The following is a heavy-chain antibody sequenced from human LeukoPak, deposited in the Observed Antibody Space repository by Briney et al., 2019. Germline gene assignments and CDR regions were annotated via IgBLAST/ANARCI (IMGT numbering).Heavy chain of an antibody. CDR3: ARLLWFGESRFDY. V-gene: IGHV3-7*05. J-gene: IGHJ4*02. Sequence: GGSLRLSCAVSGFTFSTYWMSWVRQTPGKGLQWVANIQQDGSEKYYVDSVEGRFTISRDNAKNSLYLQMNSLRAEDTAVYYCARLLWFGESRFDYWGQGTLVTVSS. CDR2: IQQDGSEK. D-gene: IGHD3-10*01. CDR1: GFTFSTYW.